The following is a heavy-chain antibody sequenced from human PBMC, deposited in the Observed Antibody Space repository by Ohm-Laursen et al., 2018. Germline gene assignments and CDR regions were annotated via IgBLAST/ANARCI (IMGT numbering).Heavy chain of an antibody. Sequence: GASVKVSCKASGGTFSSYAISWVRQAPGQGLEWMGGIIPIFGTANYAQKFQGRVTITADESTSTAYMELSSLRSEDTAVYYCARWVTPEPNYYYYGMDVWGQGTTVTVSS. CDR3: ARWVTPEPNYYYYGMDV. CDR2: IIPIFGTA. V-gene: IGHV1-69*13. D-gene: IGHD4-23*01. CDR1: GGTFSSYA. J-gene: IGHJ6*02.